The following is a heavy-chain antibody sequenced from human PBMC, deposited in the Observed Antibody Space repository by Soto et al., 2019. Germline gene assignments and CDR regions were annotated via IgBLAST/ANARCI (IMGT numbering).Heavy chain of an antibody. D-gene: IGHD6-13*01. CDR2: ISGSGGST. V-gene: IGHV3-23*01. CDR3: AKDLRTGPYSSSPADMDV. Sequence: EVQLLESGGGLVQPGGSLRLSCAASGFTFSSYAMSWVRQAPGKGLEWVSAISGSGGSTYYADSVKGRFTISRDKSKNMLYLQMNSLRAEATAVYYCAKDLRTGPYSSSPADMDVWGQGTTVTVSS. J-gene: IGHJ6*02. CDR1: GFTFSSYA.